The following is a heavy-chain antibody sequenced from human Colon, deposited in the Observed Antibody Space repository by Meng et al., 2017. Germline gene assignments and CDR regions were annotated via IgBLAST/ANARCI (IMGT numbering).Heavy chain of an antibody. V-gene: IGHV4-4*02. Sequence: VELQEAGPEQVTPSGTLSLTGAVAVDAIRSSNWWSWVRQPPGRGLEWIGEIYHSGSTNYNPSLKNRVSMTVDKSNNEFSLTLSSVTAADTAFYYCARVIYASGNMAHLNYWGQGTLVTVSS. CDR3: ARVIYASGNMAHLNY. D-gene: IGHD3-10*01. CDR1: VDAIRSSNW. CDR2: IYHSGST. J-gene: IGHJ4*02.